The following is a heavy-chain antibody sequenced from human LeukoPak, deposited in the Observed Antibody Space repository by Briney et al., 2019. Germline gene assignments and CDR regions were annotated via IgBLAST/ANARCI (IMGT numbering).Heavy chain of an antibody. J-gene: IGHJ5*02. CDR1: GYTFTSYG. V-gene: IGHV1-18*01. D-gene: IGHD1-26*01. CDR2: ISAYNGNT. Sequence: ASVKVSCKASGYTFTSYGISWVRQAPGQGLEWMGWISAYNGNTNYAQKLQGRVTMTTDTSTSTAYMELRSLRSDDTAVYYCATEAGIVGATLGFDPWGQGTLVTVSS. CDR3: ATEAGIVGATLGFDP.